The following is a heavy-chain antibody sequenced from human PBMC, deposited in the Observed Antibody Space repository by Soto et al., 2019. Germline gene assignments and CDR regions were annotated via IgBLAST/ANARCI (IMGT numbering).Heavy chain of an antibody. CDR3: ARGNYGGFDY. CDR2: IHSDGSST. D-gene: IGHD4-17*01. V-gene: IGHV3-74*01. Sequence: LVWVSRIHSDGSSTTYADSVKGRFTISRDDAKNTLYLQMNSLRAEDTAIYYCARGNYGGFDYWGQGTLVTVSS. J-gene: IGHJ4*02.